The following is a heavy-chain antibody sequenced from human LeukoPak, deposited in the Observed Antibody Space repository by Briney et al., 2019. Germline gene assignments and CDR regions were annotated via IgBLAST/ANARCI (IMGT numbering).Heavy chain of an antibody. CDR3: AKERDSSWSDNHFDY. CDR1: GFTFSSYA. D-gene: IGHD6-13*01. CDR2: ISTSSSYI. V-gene: IGHV3-21*01. J-gene: IGHJ4*02. Sequence: GGSLRLSCAASGFTFSSYAMSWVRQAPGKGLEWVSSISTSSSYIYYADSVKGRFTISRDNAKNSLYLQMNSLRAEDTAVYYCAKERDSSWSDNHFDYWGQGTLVTVSS.